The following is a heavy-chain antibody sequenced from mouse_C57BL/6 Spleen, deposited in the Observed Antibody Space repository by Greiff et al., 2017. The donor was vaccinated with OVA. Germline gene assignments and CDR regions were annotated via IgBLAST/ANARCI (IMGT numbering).Heavy chain of an antibody. D-gene: IGHD1-1*01. CDR3: ARGGVSSYDYYARDY. V-gene: IGHV1-64*01. CDR1: GYTFTSYW. J-gene: IGHJ4*01. Sequence: QVHVKQSGAELVKPGASVKLSCKASGYTFTSYWMHWVKQRPGQGLEWIGMIHPNSGSTNYNEKFKSKATLTVDKSSSTAYMQLSSLTSDDSAFYDCARGGVSSYDYYARDYWGQGTSVTVSS. CDR2: IHPNSGST.